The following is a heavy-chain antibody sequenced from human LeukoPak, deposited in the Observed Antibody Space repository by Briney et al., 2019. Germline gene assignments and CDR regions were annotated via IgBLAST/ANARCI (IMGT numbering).Heavy chain of an antibody. Sequence: GGSLRLSCAASGFTFSSYSMNWVRQAPGKGLEWVSSISSSSSYIYYADSVEGRFTISRDNAKNSLYLQMNSLRAEDTAVYYCARKGKAAAGPAAFDPWGQGTLVTVSS. CDR1: GFTFSSYS. J-gene: IGHJ5*02. CDR2: ISSSSSYI. CDR3: ARKGKAAAGPAAFDP. V-gene: IGHV3-21*01. D-gene: IGHD6-13*01.